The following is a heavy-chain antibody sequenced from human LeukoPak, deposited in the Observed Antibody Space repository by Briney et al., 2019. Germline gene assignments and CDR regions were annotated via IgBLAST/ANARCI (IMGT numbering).Heavy chain of an antibody. CDR1: GFTFSTYS. CDR2: ISSGSSTI. CDR3: ARDRTTCYIGNCAFDI. D-gene: IGHD2-2*02. Sequence: VGSLRLSCAVSGFTFSTYSINWVRQAPGKGLEWVSYISSGSSTIYYADSVKGRFTISRDNTKNSLYLQMNSLRAEDTAVYSCARDRTTCYIGNCAFDIWGQGTMVTVSS. V-gene: IGHV3-48*04. J-gene: IGHJ3*02.